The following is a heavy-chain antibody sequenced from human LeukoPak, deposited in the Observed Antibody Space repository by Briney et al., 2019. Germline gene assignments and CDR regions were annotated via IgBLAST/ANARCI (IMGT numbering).Heavy chain of an antibody. Sequence: GGSLRLSCAASGFSFSSYAMSWVRQVPGKGLEWVSAISSSGGSTYYADSVKGRFTIPRDNSKNTLYLQMNSLRAEDTAVYYCAKGLSRSWSYYSYGMDVWGQGTTVTVSS. D-gene: IGHD6-13*01. CDR3: AKGLSRSWSYYSYGMDV. CDR2: ISSSGGST. V-gene: IGHV3-23*01. J-gene: IGHJ6*02. CDR1: GFSFSSYA.